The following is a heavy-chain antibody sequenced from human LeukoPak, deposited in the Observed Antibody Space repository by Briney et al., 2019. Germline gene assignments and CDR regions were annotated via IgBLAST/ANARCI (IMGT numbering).Heavy chain of an antibody. CDR1: GFTFSSQN. V-gene: IGHV3-21*06. J-gene: IGHJ4*02. D-gene: IGHD6-19*01. CDR3: VKNGWLDY. CDR2: ISTGGDST. Sequence: GSLRLSCAASGFTFSSQNMNWARQAPGKGLEWVAYISTGGDSTKYADSVEGRFTISRDNAENSLYLLMNSLRVEDTAVYYCVKNGWLDYWGQGILVTVSS.